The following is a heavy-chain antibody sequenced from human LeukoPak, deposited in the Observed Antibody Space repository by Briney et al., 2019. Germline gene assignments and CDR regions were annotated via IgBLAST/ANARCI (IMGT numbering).Heavy chain of an antibody. Sequence: SVKVSCKASGGTFNNYTITWVRQAPGQGLEWMGKIIPILNMANLAQKFQGRVTITADKSTNTVYMELSSLRSEDTAVYYCARNLFLALDYWGQGTLVTVSS. CDR3: ARNLFLALDY. CDR1: GGTFNNYT. CDR2: IIPILNMA. V-gene: IGHV1-69*02. D-gene: IGHD3-3*01. J-gene: IGHJ4*02.